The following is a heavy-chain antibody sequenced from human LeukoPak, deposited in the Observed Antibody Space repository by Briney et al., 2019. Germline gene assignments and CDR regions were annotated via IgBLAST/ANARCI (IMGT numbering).Heavy chain of an antibody. V-gene: IGHV4-34*01. CDR1: GGSFSGYY. Sequence: PSETLSLTCAVYGGSFSGYYWSWIRQPPGKGLEWIGEINHSGSTNYNPSLKSRVTISVDTSKNQFSLKLSSVTAADTAVYYCASSYGDYDPYFDYWGQGTLVTVSS. CDR2: INHSGST. CDR3: ASSYGDYDPYFDY. D-gene: IGHD4-17*01. J-gene: IGHJ4*02.